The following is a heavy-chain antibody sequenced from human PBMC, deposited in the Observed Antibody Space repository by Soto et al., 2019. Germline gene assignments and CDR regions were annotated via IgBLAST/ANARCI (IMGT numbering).Heavy chain of an antibody. CDR2: ISGSGGST. D-gene: IGHD3-9*01. J-gene: IGHJ6*02. CDR3: AKAGPYYDILTGSAKALYYHYGMAV. Sequence: PGGSLRLSCAASGFTFSSYAMSWVRQAPGKGLEWVSAISGSGGSTYYADSVKGRFTISRDNSKNTLYLQMNSLRAEDTAVYYCAKAGPYYDILTGSAKALYYHYGMAVWGQGTTVTVSS. V-gene: IGHV3-23*01. CDR1: GFTFSSYA.